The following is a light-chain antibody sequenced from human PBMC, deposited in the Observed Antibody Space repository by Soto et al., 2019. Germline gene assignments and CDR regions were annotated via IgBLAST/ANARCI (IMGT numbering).Light chain of an antibody. CDR2: GAP. CDR1: KSVSSSY. V-gene: IGKV3-20*01. CDR3: QQYGT. Sequence: EIVLKESRGTLSLFPGERATLSCRASKSVSSSYLARYQQKPGQAPRLLIYGAPSRATGIPDRFCGRRSGTDFTLTISRLEPDDFAVYYCQQYGTFGPGTKVVIK. J-gene: IGKJ3*01.